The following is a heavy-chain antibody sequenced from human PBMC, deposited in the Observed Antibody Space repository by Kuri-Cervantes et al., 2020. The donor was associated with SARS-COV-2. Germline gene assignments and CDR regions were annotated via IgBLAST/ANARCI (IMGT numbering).Heavy chain of an antibody. Sequence: SETLSLTCAVYGGSFNNYYGSWIRQPPGKGLEWIGEINHSGGTNHNPSLKSRVIISADTSKNQFSLKMRSVTAADTAVYYCARGLVAVVPSPVLGLGPHYYSYHVDVWGHGTTVTVSS. V-gene: IGHV4-34*01. CDR2: INHSGGT. CDR3: ARGLVAVVPSPVLGLGPHYYSYHVDV. CDR1: GGSFNNYY. J-gene: IGHJ6*02. D-gene: IGHD2-2*01.